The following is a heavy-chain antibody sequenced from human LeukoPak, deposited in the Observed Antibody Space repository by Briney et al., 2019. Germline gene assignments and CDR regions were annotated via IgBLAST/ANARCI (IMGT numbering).Heavy chain of an antibody. D-gene: IGHD6-13*01. CDR1: GFTFSSYG. V-gene: IGHV3-21*01. Sequence: GGSLRLSCAASGFTFSSYGMNWVRQAPGKGLEWVSSISSSSSYIYYADSVKGRFTISRDNAKNSLYLQMNSLRAEDTAVYYCARVLAAAGPLDGPTEDGNAQNAFDIWGQGTMVTVSS. J-gene: IGHJ3*02. CDR3: ARVLAAAGPLDGPTEDGNAQNAFDI. CDR2: ISSSSSYI.